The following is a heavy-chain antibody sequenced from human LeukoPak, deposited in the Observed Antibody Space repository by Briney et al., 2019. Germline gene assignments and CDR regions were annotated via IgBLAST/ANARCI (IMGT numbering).Heavy chain of an antibody. V-gene: IGHV3-15*01. CDR3: TTDTAMVY. CDR2: IKSKTDGGTT. D-gene: IGHD5-18*01. Sequence: GGSLRLSCAASGFTFSNAWMSWVRQAPGKGLEWVCRIKSKTDGGTTDYAASVKGRFTISRDDSKNTLYLQMNSLKSEDTGVYYCTTDTAMVYWGQGTLVTVSS. CDR1: GFTFSNAW. J-gene: IGHJ4*02.